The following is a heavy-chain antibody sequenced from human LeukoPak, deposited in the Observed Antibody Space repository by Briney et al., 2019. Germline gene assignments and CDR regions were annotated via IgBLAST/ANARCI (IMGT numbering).Heavy chain of an antibody. CDR3: ASGGLGARKYYSDPFHY. CDR1: GFIVSNNY. Sequence: PGGSLRLSYAASGFIVSNNYMSWVRQAPGKGLEWVSILYSAGATYYADSVRGRFTIARDTSRNTVFLQMNSLRAEDTAVYYCASGGLGARKYYSDPFHYWGQGTLVTVSS. V-gene: IGHV3-53*01. CDR2: LYSAGAT. D-gene: IGHD3-16*01. J-gene: IGHJ4*02.